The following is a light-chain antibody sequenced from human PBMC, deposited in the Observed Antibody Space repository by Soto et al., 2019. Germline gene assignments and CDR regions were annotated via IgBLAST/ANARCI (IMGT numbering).Light chain of an antibody. Sequence: EIVMTQSPATLSVSPGEKATLSCRASQSLNNNLAWYQQKPGQGPRLLIYCASTRATGIPARFSGSGSGTEFSLTISSLQSEDFAIYYCQQYIAWPLTFGGGTKVETK. CDR3: QQYIAWPLT. CDR2: CAS. CDR1: QSLNNN. V-gene: IGKV3-15*01. J-gene: IGKJ4*02.